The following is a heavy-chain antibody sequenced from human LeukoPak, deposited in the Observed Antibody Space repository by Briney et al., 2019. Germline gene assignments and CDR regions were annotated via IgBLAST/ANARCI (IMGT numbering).Heavy chain of an antibody. CDR2: ISSSSSYI. CDR3: ARDFAASSSWYLGGYYFDY. J-gene: IGHJ4*02. D-gene: IGHD6-13*01. V-gene: IGHV3-21*01. CDR1: GFTFSSYS. Sequence: RGSLRLSCAASGFTFSSYSMNWVSQAPGKGLEWVSSISSSSSYIYYADSVKGRFTISRDNAKNSLYLQMNSLRAEDTAVYYCARDFAASSSWYLGGYYFDYWGQGTLVTVSS.